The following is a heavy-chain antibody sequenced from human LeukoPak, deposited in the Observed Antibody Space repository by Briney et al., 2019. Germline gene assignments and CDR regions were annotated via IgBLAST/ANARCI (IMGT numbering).Heavy chain of an antibody. V-gene: IGHV1-2*02. CDR1: GYTFTGYY. Sequence: GASVKVSCKASGYTFTGYYMHWVRQAPGQGLEWMGWINPNSGGTNYAQKFQGRVTMTRDTSISTAYMELSSLRSEDTAVYYCARGDTSHWDPVDYWGQGTLVTVSS. J-gene: IGHJ4*02. CDR3: ARGDTSHWDPVDY. CDR2: INPNSGGT. D-gene: IGHD1-26*01.